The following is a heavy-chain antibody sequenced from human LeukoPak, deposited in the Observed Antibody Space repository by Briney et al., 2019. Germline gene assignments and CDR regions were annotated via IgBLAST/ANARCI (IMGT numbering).Heavy chain of an antibody. J-gene: IGHJ5*02. CDR1: GYTFIGYY. CDR3: ARDHYSLWYSGVVPNWFDP. V-gene: IGHV1-2*02. CDR2: INPNSGGT. Sequence: ASVKVSCKASGYTFIGYYMHWVRQAPGQGLEWMGWINPNSGGTNYAQKFQGRVTMTRDTSISTAYMELSRLRSDDTAVYYCARDHYSLWYSGVVPNWFDPWGQGTLVTVSS. D-gene: IGHD2-21*01.